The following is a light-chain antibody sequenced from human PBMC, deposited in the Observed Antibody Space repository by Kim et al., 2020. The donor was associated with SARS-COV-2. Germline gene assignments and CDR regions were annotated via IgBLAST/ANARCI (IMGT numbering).Light chain of an antibody. CDR3: SSYRSGSTYV. CDR1: SSDVGFYNR. CDR2: EVS. Sequence: QSALTQPPSVSGSPGQSVTISCTGTSSDVGFYNRVCWYHQPPGTAPKVIIYEVSNRPSGVPDRFSGSKSGNTASLTISGLQAEDEGDYYCSSYRSGSTYVFGTGTKVTVL. V-gene: IGLV2-18*02. J-gene: IGLJ1*01.